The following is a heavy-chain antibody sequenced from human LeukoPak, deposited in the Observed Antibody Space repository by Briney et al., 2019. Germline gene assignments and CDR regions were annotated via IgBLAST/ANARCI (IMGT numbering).Heavy chain of an antibody. CDR2: ISYDGSNK. CDR1: GFTFSSYS. J-gene: IGHJ5*02. D-gene: IGHD3-3*01. CDR3: ARDGTIFGVVITVNWFDP. V-gene: IGHV3-30*03. Sequence: PGGSLRLSCAASGFTFSSYSMNWVRQAPGKGLEWVAVISYDGSNKYYADSVKGRFTISRDNSKNTLYLQMNSLRAEDTAVYYCARDGTIFGVVITVNWFDPWDQGTLVTVSS.